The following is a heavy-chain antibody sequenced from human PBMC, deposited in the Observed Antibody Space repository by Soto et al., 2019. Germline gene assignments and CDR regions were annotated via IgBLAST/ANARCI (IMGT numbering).Heavy chain of an antibody. CDR2: IFPLTDIP. CDR1: GGTFRNYP. Sequence: QVQLVQSGTEVKKPGSSVKVSCKASGGTFRNYPINWVRQAPGQGLEWMGSIFPLTDIPDYAQNFQARLTLSSNKSTRTAYMELSSLTSDDTAVYFCARGPLVVLNYFESWGQGTLVTVSS. J-gene: IGHJ4*02. V-gene: IGHV1-69*02. CDR3: ARGPLVVLNYFES.